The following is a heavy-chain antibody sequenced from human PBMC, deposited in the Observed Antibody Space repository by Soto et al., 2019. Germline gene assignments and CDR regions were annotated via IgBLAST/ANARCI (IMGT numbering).Heavy chain of an antibody. CDR2: INHSGST. J-gene: IGHJ4*02. V-gene: IGHV4-34*01. D-gene: IGHD7-27*01. CDR1: GGSFSGYY. Sequence: QVQLQQWGAGLLKPSETLSLTCAVYGGSFSGYYWSWIRQPPGKGLEWIGEINHSGSTNYNPSLKSRVTISVDTSKNQFSLKLSSVTAADTAVYYCARTRPVANWGSRWLYYFDYWGQGTLVTVSS. CDR3: ARTRPVANWGSRWLYYFDY.